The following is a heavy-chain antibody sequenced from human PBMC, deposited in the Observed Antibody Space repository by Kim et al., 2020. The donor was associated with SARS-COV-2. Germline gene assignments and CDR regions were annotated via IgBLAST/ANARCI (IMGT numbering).Heavy chain of an antibody. V-gene: IGHV4-39*01. CDR1: GGSISSSNYY. D-gene: IGHD6-19*01. CDR3: ARQRQWLVPCDY. CDR2: IYYRGST. Sequence: SETLSLTCTVSGGSISSSNYYWGWIRQPPGKGLEWIGSIYYRGSTYHNPTLKTRVTISVETSKNQFSLKLSSVTAADTAVYYCARQRQWLVPCDYWGQGTLVTVSS. J-gene: IGHJ4*02.